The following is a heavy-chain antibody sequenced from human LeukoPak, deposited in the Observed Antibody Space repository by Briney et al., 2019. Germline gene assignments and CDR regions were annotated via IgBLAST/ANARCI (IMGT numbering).Heavy chain of an antibody. J-gene: IGHJ2*01. CDR1: GFTFSTYS. D-gene: IGHD3-3*01. Sequence: GGSLRLSCAASGFTFSTYSMNWVRQAPGKGLEWVSSISSSGDYKYYADSVKGRFTISRDNAKNSVFLQMNSLRAEDTAVYYCATGLWSGYPGWYFDLWGRGTLVTVSS. CDR2: ISSSGDYK. CDR3: ATGLWSGYPGWYFDL. V-gene: IGHV3-21*01.